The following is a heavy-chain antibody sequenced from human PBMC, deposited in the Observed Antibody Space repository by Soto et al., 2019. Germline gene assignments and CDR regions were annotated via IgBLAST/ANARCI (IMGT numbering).Heavy chain of an antibody. V-gene: IGHV4-31*03. D-gene: IGHD2-21*02. CDR2: IYYSGST. CDR3: ARWSRFIVVVTANAFDI. Sequence: SETLSLTCTVSGGSISSGGYYWSWIRQHPGKGLEWIGYIYYSGSTYYNPSLKSRVTISVDTSKNQFSLKLSSVTAADTAVYYCARWSRFIVVVTANAFDIWGQGIMVTVSS. CDR1: GGSISSGGYY. J-gene: IGHJ3*02.